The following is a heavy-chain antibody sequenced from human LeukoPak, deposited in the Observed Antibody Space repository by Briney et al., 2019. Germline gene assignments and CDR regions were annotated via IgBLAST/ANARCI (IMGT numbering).Heavy chain of an antibody. Sequence: PSETLSLTCGVSGGSINSGSYAWNWIRQAPGKGLEWIGYIYHSGVRFYNPSLKSRVSISVDTSHNQFSLSLTSVTAADTAVYYCARGREGSGSYPQGRDALEIWGQGTIVTVSS. CDR1: GGSINSGSYA. CDR2: IYHSGVR. D-gene: IGHD3-10*01. V-gene: IGHV4-30-2*01. CDR3: ARGREGSGSYPQGRDALEI. J-gene: IGHJ3*02.